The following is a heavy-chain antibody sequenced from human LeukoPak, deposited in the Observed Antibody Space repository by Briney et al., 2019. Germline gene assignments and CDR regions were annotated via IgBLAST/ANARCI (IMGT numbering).Heavy chain of an antibody. CDR1: GDSTNTYG. V-gene: IGHV1-18*04. Sequence: ASVKVSCKASGDSTNTYGVAWVRQAPGQGLEWIGWISPYSAYTKYADALQGRVTMTTDTSTTTSYMELRSLRSDDTAVYFCANAAKGRYFFYYMDAWGKGTTVTVS. J-gene: IGHJ6*03. CDR3: ANAAKGRYFFYYMDA. CDR2: ISPYSAYT.